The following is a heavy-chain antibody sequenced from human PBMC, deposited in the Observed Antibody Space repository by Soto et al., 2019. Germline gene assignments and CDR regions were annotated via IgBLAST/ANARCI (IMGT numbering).Heavy chain of an antibody. D-gene: IGHD1-1*01. CDR1: GVSITTQGVC. V-gene: IGHV2-5*02. CDR3: AHRLTLMSPWTYDAFDC. CDR2: TYWDDDN. J-gene: IGHJ3*01. Sequence: QITLRESGPTLVKPTQTLTLTCSLSGVSITTQGVCLGWVRQPPGKALEWLAFTYWDDDNRYSPSLKPRLTTMKDTSRNQVVLIMKKMDPADTGTYYCAHRLTLMSPWTYDAFDCWGQGTLVTV.